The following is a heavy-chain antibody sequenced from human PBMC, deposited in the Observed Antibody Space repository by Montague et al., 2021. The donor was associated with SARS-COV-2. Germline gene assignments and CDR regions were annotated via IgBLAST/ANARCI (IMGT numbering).Heavy chain of an antibody. V-gene: IGHV4-34*01. CDR1: GGSFSRYY. D-gene: IGHD5-12*01. Sequence: SETLSLTCAVSGGSFSRYYWSWIRQPPGKGLEWIGEISQSGNTKYNPSLQSRVSISLDTSRNQFSLKVSSVTAADTAVYYCARREWLRGGFDYWGQGTLVTVSS. CDR2: ISQSGNT. J-gene: IGHJ4*02. CDR3: ARREWLRGGFDY.